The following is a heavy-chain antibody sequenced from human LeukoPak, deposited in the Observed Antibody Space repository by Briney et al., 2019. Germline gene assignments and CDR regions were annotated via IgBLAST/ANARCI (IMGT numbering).Heavy chain of an antibody. CDR3: ARDSARPVGATGPAFDY. Sequence: ASVKVSCKASGYTFTSYGISWVRQAPGQGLEWMGWISAYNGNTNYAQKLQGRVTMATDTSTSTAYMELRSLRSDDTAVYYCARDSARPVGATGPAFDYWGQGTLVTVSS. J-gene: IGHJ4*02. V-gene: IGHV1-18*01. CDR2: ISAYNGNT. CDR1: GYTFTSYG. D-gene: IGHD1-26*01.